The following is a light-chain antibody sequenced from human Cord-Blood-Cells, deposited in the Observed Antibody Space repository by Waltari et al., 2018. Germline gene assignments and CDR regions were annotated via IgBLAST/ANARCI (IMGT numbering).Light chain of an antibody. CDR3: QVWDSSSDHYV. J-gene: IGLJ1*01. V-gene: IGLV3-21*04. Sequence: SYVLTQPPSVSVAPGKTARITCGGNNIGSKRGHWYQQKPGQAPVLVIYYDSDRPSGIPERFSGSNSGNTATLTISRVEAGDEADYYCQVWDSSSDHYVFGTGTKVTVL. CDR2: YDS. CDR1: NIGSKR.